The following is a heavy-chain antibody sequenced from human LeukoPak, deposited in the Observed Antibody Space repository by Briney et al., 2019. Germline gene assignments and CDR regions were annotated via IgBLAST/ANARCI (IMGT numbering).Heavy chain of an antibody. Sequence: ASVKVFCTASGGTFSSYAISWVRQAPGQGLEWMGRIIPILGIANYAQKFQGRVTITADKSTSTAYMELSSLRSEDTAVYYCARDRYYGSGSYYDYYYGMDVWGQGTTVTVSS. J-gene: IGHJ6*02. D-gene: IGHD3-10*01. CDR2: IIPILGIA. V-gene: IGHV1-69*04. CDR3: ARDRYYGSGSYYDYYYGMDV. CDR1: GGTFSSYA.